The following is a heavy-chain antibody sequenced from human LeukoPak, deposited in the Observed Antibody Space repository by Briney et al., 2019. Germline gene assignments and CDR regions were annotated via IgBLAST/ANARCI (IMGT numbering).Heavy chain of an antibody. J-gene: IGHJ4*02. V-gene: IGHV3-11*03. CDR2: ISGSSTHT. CDR1: GFTFSDYY. D-gene: IGHD2-2*01. Sequence: GGSLRLSCAASGFTFSDYYMSWIRQAPGKGLEWVSYISGSSTHTNYADSVKGRFTISRDNAKKSLYLQMNSLRAEDTAVYYCATPGLLGYCSSAICAPPSYWGQGTLVTVSS. CDR3: ATPGLLGYCSSAICAPPSY.